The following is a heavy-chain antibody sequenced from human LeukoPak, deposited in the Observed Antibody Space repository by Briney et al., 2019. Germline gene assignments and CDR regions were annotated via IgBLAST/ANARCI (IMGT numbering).Heavy chain of an antibody. D-gene: IGHD6-13*01. CDR2: INHSGST. CDR3: ARGAFIAAAGTELDY. Sequence: SETLSLTCAVYGGSFSGYYWSWIRQPPGKGLEWIGEINHSGSTNYNPSLKSRVTISVDTSKDQFSLKLSSVTAADTAVYYCARGAFIAAAGTELDYWGQGTLGTVSS. CDR1: GGSFSGYY. V-gene: IGHV4-34*01. J-gene: IGHJ4*02.